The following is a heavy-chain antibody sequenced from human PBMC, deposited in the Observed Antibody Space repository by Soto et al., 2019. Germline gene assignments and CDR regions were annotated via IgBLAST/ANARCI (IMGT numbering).Heavy chain of an antibody. CDR2: IYYSGST. CDR1: GGSISSGGYY. V-gene: IGHV4-31*03. Sequence: SETLSLTCTVSGGSISSGGYYWSWIRQHPGKGLEWIGYIYYSGSTYYNPSLKSRVTISVDTSKNQFSLKLSSVTAADTAVYYCARDSASHCGGDCYPGSFDYWGRGTLVTVSS. D-gene: IGHD2-21*02. J-gene: IGHJ4*02. CDR3: ARDSASHCGGDCYPGSFDY.